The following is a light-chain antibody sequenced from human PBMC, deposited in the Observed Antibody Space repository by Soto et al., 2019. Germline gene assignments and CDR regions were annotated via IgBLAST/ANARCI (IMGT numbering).Light chain of an antibody. V-gene: IGKV1-5*01. Sequence: QVHQSRFKARETVVEGKSVTRGASQSISSWLAWYQQKPGKAPKLLIYDASSLEGGVPSRFSGSGSGTDCSLTISSLQPEDFAAYFFQQGCRTPLVVGSGTRLEI. CDR2: DAS. CDR1: QSISSW. CDR3: QQGCRTPLV. J-gene: IGKJ5*01.